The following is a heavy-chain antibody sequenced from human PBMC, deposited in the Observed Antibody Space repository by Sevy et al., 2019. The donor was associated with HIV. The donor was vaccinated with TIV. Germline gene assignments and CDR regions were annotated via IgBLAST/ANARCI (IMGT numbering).Heavy chain of an antibody. CDR3: AKEKGLTTVVTPTGFDY. Sequence: GGSLRLSCAASGFTFSSYAMHWVRQAPGKGLEWVAVISYDGSNKYYADSVKGRFTISRDNSKNTLYLQMNSLRAEDTAVYYCAKEKGLTTVVTPTGFDYWGQGTLVTVSS. J-gene: IGHJ4*02. CDR2: ISYDGSNK. V-gene: IGHV3-30-3*02. D-gene: IGHD4-17*01. CDR1: GFTFSSYA.